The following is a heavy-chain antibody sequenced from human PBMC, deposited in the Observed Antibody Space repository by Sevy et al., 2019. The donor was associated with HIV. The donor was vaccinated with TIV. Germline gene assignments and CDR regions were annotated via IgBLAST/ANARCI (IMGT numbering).Heavy chain of an antibody. D-gene: IGHD2-2*02. Sequence: ASVKVSCKASGYTFTGYYMHWVRQAPGQGLEWMGWINPNSGGTNYAQKFRGRVTMTRDTSISTAYMELSRLRSDDTAVYYCARDIRFFCSSTSCYTDYYYYYGMDVWGQGTTVTVSS. CDR1: GYTFTGYY. J-gene: IGHJ6*02. V-gene: IGHV1-2*02. CDR2: INPNSGGT. CDR3: ARDIRFFCSSTSCYTDYYYYYGMDV.